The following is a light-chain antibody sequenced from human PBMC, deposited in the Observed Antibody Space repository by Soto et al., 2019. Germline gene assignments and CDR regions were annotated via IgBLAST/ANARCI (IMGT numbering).Light chain of an antibody. CDR1: QSISSW. CDR3: QQYNSQYT. J-gene: IGKJ2*01. V-gene: IGKV1-5*03. Sequence: DIQMTQSPSTLSASVGDRVTITCRASQSISSWLAWYQQKPGKAPKLLIYKASSLESGVPSRFSGSGSGTEFTLTISSLQPDDFAPYYCQQYNSQYTFGQGNKLEIK. CDR2: KAS.